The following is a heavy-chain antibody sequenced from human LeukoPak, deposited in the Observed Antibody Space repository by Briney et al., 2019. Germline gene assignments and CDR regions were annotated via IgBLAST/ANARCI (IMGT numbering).Heavy chain of an antibody. J-gene: IGHJ6*03. V-gene: IGHV1-69*02. CDR2: IIPILGIA. D-gene: IGHD2-15*01. CDR1: GGTFSSYT. CDR3: AGIGGYEYYYMDV. Sequence: SVKVSCKASGGTFSSYTISWVRQAPGQGLEWMGRIIPILGIANYAQKFQGRVTITADKSTSTAYMELSSLRSEDTAVYYCAGIGGYEYYYMDVGGKGTTVTVSS.